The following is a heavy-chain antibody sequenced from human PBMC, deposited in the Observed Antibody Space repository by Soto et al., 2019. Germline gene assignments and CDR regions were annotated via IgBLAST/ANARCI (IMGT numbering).Heavy chain of an antibody. CDR2: INPIDGSR. CDR3: ARDRRYCSGGSCYLDWFDP. D-gene: IGHD2-15*01. V-gene: IGHV1-46*01. Sequence: ASVKLSCKESGYILTSYYRHWVRQDNEQGLEWMGWINPIDGSRSFAQSFQGRVTMTRNTSISTAYMELSSLRSEDTAVYYCARDRRYCSGGSCYLDWFDPWGQGTLVTVSS. J-gene: IGHJ5*02. CDR1: GYILTSYY.